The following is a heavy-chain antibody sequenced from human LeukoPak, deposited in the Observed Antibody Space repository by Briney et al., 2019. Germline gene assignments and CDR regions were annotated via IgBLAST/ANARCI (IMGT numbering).Heavy chain of an antibody. J-gene: IGHJ3*02. D-gene: IGHD6-19*01. V-gene: IGHV4-59*01. CDR1: GGSISSYY. Sequence: TSETLSLTCTVSGGSISSYYWSWIRQPPGKGLEWIGYTYNRGSTNYNPSLKSRVTMLVDTSKNQFSLKLRSVTAADTAVYYCARDRPGIAVAGDAFDIWGQGTLVTVSS. CDR3: ARDRPGIAVAGDAFDI. CDR2: TYNRGST.